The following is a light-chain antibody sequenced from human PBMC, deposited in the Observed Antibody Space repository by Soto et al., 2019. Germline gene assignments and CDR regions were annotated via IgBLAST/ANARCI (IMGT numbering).Light chain of an antibody. CDR3: SSYTSSSTLDYV. CDR2: EVS. J-gene: IGLJ1*01. CDR1: SSDVGGYNY. Sequence: QSVLTQPASVSWSPGQSITISCTGTSSDVGGYNYVSWYQQHPGKAPKLMIYEVSYRPSGVSNRFSGSKSGNTASLTITGLQAEDEADYYCSSYTSSSTLDYVFGTGTKVTV. V-gene: IGLV2-14*01.